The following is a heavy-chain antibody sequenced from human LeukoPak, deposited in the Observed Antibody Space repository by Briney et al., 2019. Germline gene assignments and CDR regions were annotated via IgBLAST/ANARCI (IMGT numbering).Heavy chain of an antibody. CDR2: INTDGSST. J-gene: IGHJ5*01. D-gene: IGHD3-9*01. CDR1: GFIFSTSW. Sequence: GGSLRLSCAASGFIFSTSWMRWVRQAPGEGLVWVSRINTDGSSTAYADSVKGRFTISRDNAKNTLYLQMNSLRAEDTAVYYCARDFLTGFDSWGQGTLVTVSS. V-gene: IGHV3-74*03. CDR3: ARDFLTGFDS.